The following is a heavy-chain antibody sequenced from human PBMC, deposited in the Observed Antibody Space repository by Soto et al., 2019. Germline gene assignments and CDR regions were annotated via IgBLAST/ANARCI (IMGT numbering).Heavy chain of an antibody. Sequence: ASVKVSCKASGYTFTSYGISWVRQAPGQGLEWMGWISAYNGNTNYAQKLQGRVTMTTDTSTSTAYMELSRLRSDDTAVYYCAREGMGRRPLNWCDYWGQGTLVTVSS. CDR3: AREGMGRRPLNWCDY. CDR2: ISAYNGNT. V-gene: IGHV1-18*01. D-gene: IGHD1-26*01. J-gene: IGHJ4*02. CDR1: GYTFTSYG.